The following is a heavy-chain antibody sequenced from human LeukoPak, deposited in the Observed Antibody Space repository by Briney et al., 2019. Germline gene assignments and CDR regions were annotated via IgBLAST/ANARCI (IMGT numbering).Heavy chain of an antibody. Sequence: ETLSLTFAVYGGSFSGYDWSWIRQPPGKGLEWIGEMNHSGSTNYNPSLKSRVIISVDTSKNQFSLKLRSVTAADTAVYYCARLYGNYQNYFDYWGQGTLVTVSS. CDR1: GGSFSGYD. CDR3: ARLYGNYQNYFDY. D-gene: IGHD1-7*01. J-gene: IGHJ4*02. CDR2: MNHSGST. V-gene: IGHV4-34*01.